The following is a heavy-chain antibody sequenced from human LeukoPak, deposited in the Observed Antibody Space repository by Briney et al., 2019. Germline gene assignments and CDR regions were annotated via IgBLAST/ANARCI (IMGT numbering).Heavy chain of an antibody. Sequence: GSLRLSCAASGFTFSSYAMSWVRQPPGKGLEWMGSINYSGSTYHNPSLKSRVTISVDTSKNQFSLKLSSVTAADTAVFYCASGYSYDLFDYWGQGTLVTVSS. V-gene: IGHV4-38-2*01. CDR3: ASGYSYDLFDY. CDR2: INYSGST. D-gene: IGHD5-18*01. CDR1: GFTFSSYA. J-gene: IGHJ4*02.